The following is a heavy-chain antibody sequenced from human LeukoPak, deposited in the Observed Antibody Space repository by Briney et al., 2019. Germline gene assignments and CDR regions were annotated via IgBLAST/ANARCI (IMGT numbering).Heavy chain of an antibody. CDR1: GGSISSGDYY. CDR2: IYYSGST. J-gene: IGHJ4*02. D-gene: IGHD3-10*01. V-gene: IGHV4-30-4*01. Sequence: SETLSLTCTVSGGSISSGDYYWRWIRQPPGKGLEWIGYIYYSGSTYYNPSLKSRVTISVDTSKNQFSLKLSSVTAADTAVYYCARDGFGLPFDYWGQGTLVTVSS. CDR3: ARDGFGLPFDY.